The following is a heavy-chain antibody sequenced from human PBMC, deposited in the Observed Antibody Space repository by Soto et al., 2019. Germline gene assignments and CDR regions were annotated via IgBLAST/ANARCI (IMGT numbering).Heavy chain of an antibody. CDR1: GYTLTDLS. Sequence: QVQLVQSGAEVKKPGASVKVSCKVSGYTLTDLSMHWVRQAPGKGLEWMGGFDPEDGETIYAQKFQGRVTMTEDTSTDTAYMELSSLRSEDTAVYYCETRSPPPPYYYYDMDVWGQGTTVTVSS. V-gene: IGHV1-24*01. CDR3: ETRSPPPPYYYYDMDV. CDR2: FDPEDGET. J-gene: IGHJ6*02.